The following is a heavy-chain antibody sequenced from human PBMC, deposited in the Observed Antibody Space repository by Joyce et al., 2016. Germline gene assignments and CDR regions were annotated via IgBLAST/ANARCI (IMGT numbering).Heavy chain of an antibody. CDR1: GYIFTDHA. D-gene: IGHD1-26*01. Sequence: QVQLVQSGAEVKKPGASVKVSCTASGYIFTDHAITWVRQAPGQGLEWMGGINAYNGHTHYAQKFQGRVTMTTDTATTTAYMELRSLTSDDTAFYYCARGERVIPLDYWGQGTLVTVSS. V-gene: IGHV1-18*01. CDR2: INAYNGHT. CDR3: ARGERVIPLDY. J-gene: IGHJ4*02.